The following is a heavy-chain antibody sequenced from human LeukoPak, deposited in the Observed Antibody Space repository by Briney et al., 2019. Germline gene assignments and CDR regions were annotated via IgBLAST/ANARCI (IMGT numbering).Heavy chain of an antibody. Sequence: GGALKLSCAASGFNFTDSAVHGVRQASGKGVEWVGRIRRRTNNYATSYAASLRGKFTISRDDSHDTVYLQMRGLKAEDTAVYYCTRVEAVPGSTSYYYYMDVWGKGTAVTVSS. CDR1: GFNFTDSA. CDR2: IRRRTNNYAT. D-gene: IGHD6-19*01. CDR3: TRVEAVPGSTSYYYYMDV. J-gene: IGHJ6*03. V-gene: IGHV3-73*01.